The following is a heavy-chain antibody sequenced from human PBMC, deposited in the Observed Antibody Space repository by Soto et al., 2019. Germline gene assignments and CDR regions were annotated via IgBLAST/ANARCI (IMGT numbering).Heavy chain of an antibody. CDR2: INPNSGGT. J-gene: IGHJ6*02. CDR3: ARERYQVISDGMDV. Sequence: ASVKVSCKASGYTFTGYYMHWVRQAPGQGLEWMGWINPNSGGTNYGQKFQGRVTLSRDTSINTAYLELSRLRFDDAAVYFCARERYQVISDGMDVWGQGTTVTVSS. D-gene: IGHD2-2*01. V-gene: IGHV1-2*02. CDR1: GYTFTGYY.